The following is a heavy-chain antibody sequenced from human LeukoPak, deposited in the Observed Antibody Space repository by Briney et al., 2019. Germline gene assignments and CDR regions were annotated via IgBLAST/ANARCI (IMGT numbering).Heavy chain of an antibody. J-gene: IGHJ4*02. V-gene: IGHV3-33*01. CDR3: ARDRRSSSSSSEFHFDY. D-gene: IGHD6-6*01. Sequence: GSLRLSCEASEFTFSSYAMHWVRQAPGKGLEWVALIWYDGSNKYYADSVKGRFTISRENSKNTLYLQMNSLRAEDTAVYYCARDRRSSSSSSEFHFDYWGQGTLVTVSS. CDR2: IWYDGSNK. CDR1: EFTFSSYA.